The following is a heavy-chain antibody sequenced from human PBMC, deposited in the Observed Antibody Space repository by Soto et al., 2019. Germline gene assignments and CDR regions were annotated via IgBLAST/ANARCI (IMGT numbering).Heavy chain of an antibody. Sequence: GGSLRLSCVASGFTFSHYTLNWVRRAPGKGLEWVSTISDRPTGHTHYAESVRGRFTISRDDSRDTVFLQMDSLRAEDTAVYYCTTRMTAHFDYWRQRVLVTVSS. V-gene: IGHV3-23*01. CDR1: GFTFSHYT. J-gene: IGHJ4*02. CDR3: TTRMTAHFDY. CDR2: ISDRPTGHT. D-gene: IGHD2-21*02.